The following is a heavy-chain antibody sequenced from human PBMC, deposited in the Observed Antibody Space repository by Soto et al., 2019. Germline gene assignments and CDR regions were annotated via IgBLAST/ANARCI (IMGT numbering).Heavy chain of an antibody. CDR1: GGTFSSYA. CDR2: IIPIFGTA. J-gene: IGHJ6*02. V-gene: IGHV1-69*01. Sequence: QVQLVQSGAEVKKPGSSVKVSCTASGGTFSSYAISWVRQAPGQGLEWMGGIIPIFGTANYAQKFQGRVTITADESTSTAYMELSRLRSEDTAVYYCARDQGSRIAVAGYYYYYGMDVWGQGTTVTVSS. D-gene: IGHD6-19*01. CDR3: ARDQGSRIAVAGYYYYYGMDV.